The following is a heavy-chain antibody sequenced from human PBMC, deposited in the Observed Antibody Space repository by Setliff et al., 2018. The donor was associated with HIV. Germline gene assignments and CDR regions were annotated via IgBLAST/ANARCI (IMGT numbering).Heavy chain of an antibody. CDR1: GYIFTDYY. CDR3: ARVSGGRPGNYYYAMDV. J-gene: IGHJ6*02. Sequence: ASVKVSCKASGYIFTDYYMHWVRQAPGQELGWMGRINPNSGGTNYAQKFQGRVSIIRDTSANTAYMELTNLRSDDSAIYYCARVSGGRPGNYYYAMDVWGQGTTVTVSS. V-gene: IGHV1-2*06. D-gene: IGHD1-26*01. CDR2: INPNSGGT.